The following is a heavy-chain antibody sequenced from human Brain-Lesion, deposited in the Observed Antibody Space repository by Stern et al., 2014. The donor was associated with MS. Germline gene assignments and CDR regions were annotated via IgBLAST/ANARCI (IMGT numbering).Heavy chain of an antibody. Sequence: VQLVESGAEVKKPGASVKVSCKASGYTFTGYYMHWVRQAPGQGLEWMGWINPKSGGTNYAQKFQGWVTMTRDTSINTAYMELSRLRSDDTAVYYSATYYYDSTGYNDFWGRGTLVTVSS. CDR3: ATYYYDSTGYNDF. CDR2: INPKSGGT. D-gene: IGHD3-22*01. CDR1: GYTFTGYY. J-gene: IGHJ4*02. V-gene: IGHV1-2*04.